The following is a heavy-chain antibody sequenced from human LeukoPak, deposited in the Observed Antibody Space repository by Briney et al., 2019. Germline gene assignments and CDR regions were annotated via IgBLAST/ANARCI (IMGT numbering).Heavy chain of an antibody. CDR1: GGSFSGYY. D-gene: IGHD5-18*01. CDR3: ANGWGYGGPFDY. V-gene: IGHV4-34*01. CDR2: INHSGST. Sequence: SETLSLTCAVYGGSFSGYYWSWIRQPPGKGLEWIGEINHSGSTYYNPSLKSRVTISVDTSKNQFSLKLSSVTAADTAVYYCANGWGYGGPFDYWGQGTLVTVSS. J-gene: IGHJ4*02.